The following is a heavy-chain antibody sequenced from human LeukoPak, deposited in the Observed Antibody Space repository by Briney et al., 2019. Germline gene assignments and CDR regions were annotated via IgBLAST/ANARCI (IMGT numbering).Heavy chain of an antibody. J-gene: IGHJ4*02. D-gene: IGHD3-3*01. CDR2: ISGDGADT. Sequence: GWSLRLSCAASGIYFSSHGMNWVRQAPGKGLEWVSTISGDGADTFYADSVKGRFTISRDNSKNTLYLQMNSLRANYTAINYCAKGAYHDDWGQGTLVTVSS. CDR3: AKGAYHDD. CDR1: GIYFSSHG. V-gene: IGHV3-23*01.